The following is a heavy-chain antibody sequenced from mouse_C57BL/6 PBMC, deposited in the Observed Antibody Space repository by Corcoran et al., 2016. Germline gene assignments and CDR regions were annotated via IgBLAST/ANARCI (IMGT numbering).Heavy chain of an antibody. D-gene: IGHD3-2*02. V-gene: IGHV1-26*01. Sequence: EVQLQQSGPELVKPGASVKISCKASGYTFTDYYMNWVKQSHGKSLEWIGDINPNNGGTSYNQKFKGKATLTVDKSYSTAYMELRSLTSEDSAVYYCAIGTAQATYFDYWGQGTTLTVSS. CDR1: GYTFTDYY. CDR2: INPNNGGT. J-gene: IGHJ2*01. CDR3: AIGTAQATYFDY.